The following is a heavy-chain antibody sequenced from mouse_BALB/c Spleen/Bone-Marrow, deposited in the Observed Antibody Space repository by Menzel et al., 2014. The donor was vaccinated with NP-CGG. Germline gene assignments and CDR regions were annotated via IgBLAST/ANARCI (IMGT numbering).Heavy chain of an antibody. Sequence: VKLMESGPELVKPGASVKISRKASGYAFSSSWMNWVKQRPGQGLEWIGRIYPGDGDTNYNGKFKGKATLTADKSSSTAYMQLSSLTSVDSAVYFCARWDYGSSPNYWGQGTTLTVSS. CDR1: GYAFSSSW. CDR2: IYPGDGDT. V-gene: IGHV1-82*01. J-gene: IGHJ2*01. D-gene: IGHD1-1*01. CDR3: ARWDYGSSPNY.